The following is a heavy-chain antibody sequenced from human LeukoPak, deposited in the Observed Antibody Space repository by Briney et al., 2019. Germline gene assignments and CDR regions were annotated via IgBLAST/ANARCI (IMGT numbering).Heavy chain of an antibody. CDR2: IYSGGST. Sequence: GGSLRLSCAASGFTVSSNYMSWVRQAPGKGLEWVSFIYSGGSTYYADAVKGRFTISRDNSKNTLYLQMNSLRAEDTAVYYCARGGRWLPGALDYWGQGTLVTVSS. J-gene: IGHJ4*02. D-gene: IGHD5-24*01. CDR3: ARGGRWLPGALDY. CDR1: GFTVSSNY. V-gene: IGHV3-53*01.